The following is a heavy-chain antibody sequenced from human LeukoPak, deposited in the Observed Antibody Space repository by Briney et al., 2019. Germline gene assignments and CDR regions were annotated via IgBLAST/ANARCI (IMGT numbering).Heavy chain of an antibody. J-gene: IGHJ5*02. V-gene: IGHV4-59*08. CDR2: IYYSGST. CDR1: GGSISSYY. Sequence: SETLSLTCTFSGGSISSYYWSWIRQPPGKGLEWIAYIYYSGSTNYNPSLKSRVTISVDTSKNQFSLKLSSVTAADTAVYYCARRGNYDILTGYSRNWFDPWGQGTLVTVSS. CDR3: ARRGNYDILTGYSRNWFDP. D-gene: IGHD3-9*01.